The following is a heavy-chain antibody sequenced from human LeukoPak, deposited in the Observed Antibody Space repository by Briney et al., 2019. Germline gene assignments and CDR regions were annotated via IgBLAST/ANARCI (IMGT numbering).Heavy chain of an antibody. CDR2: INPSGGST. CDR1: GYTFTSYY. V-gene: IGHV1-46*01. D-gene: IGHD6-6*01. Sequence: ASVKVSCKASGYTFTSYYMHWVRQAPGQGLEWMGIINPSGGSTSCAQKFQGRVTMTRDTSTSTVYMELSSLRSEDTAVYYCARDLGRDSSSSGVFDYWGQGTLVTVSS. CDR3: ARDLGRDSSSSGVFDY. J-gene: IGHJ4*02.